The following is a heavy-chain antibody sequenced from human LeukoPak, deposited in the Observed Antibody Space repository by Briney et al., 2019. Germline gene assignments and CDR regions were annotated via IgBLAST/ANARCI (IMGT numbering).Heavy chain of an antibody. CDR1: GFTFSSYE. Sequence: PGGSLRLSCAASGFTFSSYEMNWVRQAPGKGLEWVSSSGSTIYYADSVKGRFTISRDNAKNSPYLQMNSLRAEDTAVYYCAELGITMIGGVWGRGTTVTISS. CDR2: SSGSTI. V-gene: IGHV3-48*03. CDR3: AELGITMIGGV. D-gene: IGHD3-10*02. J-gene: IGHJ6*04.